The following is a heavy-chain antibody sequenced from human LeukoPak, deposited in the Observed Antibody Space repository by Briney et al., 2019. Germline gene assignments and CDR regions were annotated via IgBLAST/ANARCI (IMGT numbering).Heavy chain of an antibody. Sequence: ASVKVSCKASGYTFTSYYMHWVRQAPGQGLEWMGIINPSGGSTSYAQKFQGRVTMTRDTSTSTVYMELSSLRSEDTAVYYCAREWYFYDTRGQGDAFDIWGQGTMVTVSS. CDR1: GYTFTSYY. CDR3: AREWYFYDTRGQGDAFDI. D-gene: IGHD3-22*01. J-gene: IGHJ3*02. V-gene: IGHV1-46*01. CDR2: INPSGGST.